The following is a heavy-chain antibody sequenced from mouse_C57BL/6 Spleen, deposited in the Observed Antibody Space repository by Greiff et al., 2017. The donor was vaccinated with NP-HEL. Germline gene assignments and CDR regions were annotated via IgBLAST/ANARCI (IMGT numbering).Heavy chain of an antibody. CDR2: IDPSDSYT. J-gene: IGHJ3*01. V-gene: IGHV1-50*01. CDR3: AGLRRGAWFAY. CDR1: GYTFTSYW. Sequence: QVQLQQPGAELVKPGASVKLSCKASGYTFTSYWMQWVKQRPGQGLEWIGEIDPSDSYTNYNQKFKGKATLPVDTSSSTAYLQLSSLTSEDSAVYYCAGLRRGAWFAYWGQGTLVTVSA. D-gene: IGHD2-12*01.